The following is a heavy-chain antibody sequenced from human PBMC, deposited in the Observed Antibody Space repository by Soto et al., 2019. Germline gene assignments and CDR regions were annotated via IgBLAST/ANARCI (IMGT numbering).Heavy chain of an antibody. CDR2: IYHSGST. J-gene: IGHJ4*02. CDR3: ARADSGYYDNSGYPLD. D-gene: IGHD3-22*01. CDR1: GHSISSGYY. Sequence: SETLSLTCAVSGHSISSGYYWGWVRQPPGKGLEWIGSIYHSGSTHYNASLKSRVTISVDTSKNHFSLKLNSVTAADTAVYYCARADSGYYDNSGYPLDWGQGTLVTVST. V-gene: IGHV4-38-2*01.